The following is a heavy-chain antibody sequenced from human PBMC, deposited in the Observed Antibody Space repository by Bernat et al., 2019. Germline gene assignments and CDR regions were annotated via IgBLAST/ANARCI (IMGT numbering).Heavy chain of an antibody. Sequence: EVQLVQSGAEVKKPGESLKISCKGSGYSFTSYWIGWVRQMPGKGLEWMGIIYPGDSDTRYSPSFQGQVTISADKSISTAYLQWSSRKASDTAMDYCARLSPRGYDFWSGYYAWFDPWGQGTLVTVSS. CDR2: IYPGDSDT. D-gene: IGHD3-3*01. V-gene: IGHV5-51*01. J-gene: IGHJ5*02. CDR3: ARLSPRGYDFWSGYYAWFDP. CDR1: GYSFTSYW.